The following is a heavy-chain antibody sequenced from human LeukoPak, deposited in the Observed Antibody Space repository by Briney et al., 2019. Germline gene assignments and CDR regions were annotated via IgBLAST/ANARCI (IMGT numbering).Heavy chain of an antibody. J-gene: IGHJ4*02. D-gene: IGHD3-10*01. CDR2: ISYDGSNK. CDR3: ARDLGELSPPFLDY. Sequence: GGSLRLSCAASGFTFSSYATHWVRQAPGKGLEWVAVISYDGSNKYYADSVKGRFTISRDNSKNTLYLQMNSLRAEDTAVYYCARDLGELSPPFLDYWGQGTLVTVSS. V-gene: IGHV3-30-3*01. CDR1: GFTFSSYA.